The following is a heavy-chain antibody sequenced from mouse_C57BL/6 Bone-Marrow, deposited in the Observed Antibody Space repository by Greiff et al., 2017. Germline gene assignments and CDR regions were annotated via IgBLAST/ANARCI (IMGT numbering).Heavy chain of an antibody. Sequence: EVKVVESGGGLVKPGGSLKLSCAASGFTFSSYTMSWVRQTPEKRLEWVATISGGGGNTYYPDSVKGRFTIARDNAKNTLYLQMSSLRSEDTALYYCGRRYYFDYWGQGTTPTVSS. CDR1: GFTFSSYT. CDR2: ISGGGGNT. V-gene: IGHV5-9*01. CDR3: GRRYYFDY. J-gene: IGHJ2*01.